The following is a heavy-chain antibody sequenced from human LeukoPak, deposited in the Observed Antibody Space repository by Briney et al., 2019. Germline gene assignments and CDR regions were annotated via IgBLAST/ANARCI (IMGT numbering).Heavy chain of an antibody. Sequence: PGGSLRLSCAASGFTFSSYSMSWARQAPGKGLEWVSSISSSSSYIYYADSVKGRFTISRDNAKNSLYLQMNSLRAEDTAVYYCAADAEPVYDFWSGYSSSYMDVWGKGTTVTVSS. V-gene: IGHV3-21*01. J-gene: IGHJ6*03. D-gene: IGHD3-3*01. CDR2: ISSSSSYI. CDR1: GFTFSSYS. CDR3: AADAEPVYDFWSGYSSSYMDV.